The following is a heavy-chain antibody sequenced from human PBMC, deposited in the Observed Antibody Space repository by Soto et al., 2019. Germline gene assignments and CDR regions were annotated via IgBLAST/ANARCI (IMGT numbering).Heavy chain of an antibody. CDR2: IWNDGSNK. Sequence: GGSLRLSCAASGFTFRDHAMHWVRQAPGKGREWLAIIWNDGSNKFYAGSVQGRSTISRDNSKNTVYLQMNTLSAEDTAVYYCARALFPDVDIYAMDVWGQGTTVTVSS. J-gene: IGHJ6*02. V-gene: IGHV3-33*01. D-gene: IGHD5-12*01. CDR3: ARALFPDVDIYAMDV. CDR1: GFTFRDHA.